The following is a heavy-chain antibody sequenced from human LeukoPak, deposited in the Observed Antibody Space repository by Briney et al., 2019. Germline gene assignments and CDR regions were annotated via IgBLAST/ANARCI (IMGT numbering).Heavy chain of an antibody. V-gene: IGHV4-34*01. CDR1: GGTFSGYY. Sequence: SGTLSLTCAVYGGTFSGYYWSWIRQPPGKGLEWMGEINHSGSTNYNPSLKSRVTISVDTSKNQFSMKLSSVTAADTGVYYCARSRRGWFDRWGEGPLVTVSS. CDR3: ARSRRGWFDR. CDR2: INHSGST. J-gene: IGHJ5*02.